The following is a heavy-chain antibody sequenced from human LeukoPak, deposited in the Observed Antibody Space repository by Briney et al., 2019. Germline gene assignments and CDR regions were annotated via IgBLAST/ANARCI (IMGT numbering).Heavy chain of an antibody. CDR3: AKSAVRGLPVLGN. J-gene: IGHJ4*02. Sequence: GGSLRLSCAASGFTFSSYSMNWVRQAPGKGLEWVSYISSSSSTIYYADSVKGRFTISRDNAKNSLYLQMNSLRVEDTAVYYCAKSAVRGLPVLGNWGQGTLVTVSS. CDR1: GFTFSSYS. D-gene: IGHD2-21*02. V-gene: IGHV3-48*04. CDR2: ISSSSSTI.